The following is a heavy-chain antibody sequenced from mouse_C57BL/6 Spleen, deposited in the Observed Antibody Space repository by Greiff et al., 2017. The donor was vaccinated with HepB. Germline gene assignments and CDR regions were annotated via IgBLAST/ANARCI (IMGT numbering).Heavy chain of an antibody. D-gene: IGHD1-1*01. J-gene: IGHJ3*01. CDR2: INPNNGGT. Sequence: EVQLQQSGPELVKPGASVKISCKASGYTFTDYYMNWVKQSHGKSLEWIGDINPNNGGTSYNQKFKGKATLTVDKSSSTAYMELRSLTSEDSAVYYCASRDYGSSYAAWFAYWGKGTLVTVSA. CDR1: GYTFTDYY. CDR3: ASRDYGSSYAAWFAY. V-gene: IGHV1-26*01.